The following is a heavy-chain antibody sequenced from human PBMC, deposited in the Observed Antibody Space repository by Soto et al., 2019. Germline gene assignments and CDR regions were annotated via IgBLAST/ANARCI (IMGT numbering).Heavy chain of an antibody. CDR2: INAGNGNT. CDR1: GYTFTSYA. D-gene: IGHD5-18*01. J-gene: IGHJ6*02. V-gene: IGHV1-3*01. Sequence: GASVKVSCKASGYTFTSYAMHCVRQAPGQRLEWMGWINAGNGNTKYSQKFQGRVTITRDTSASTAYMELSSLRSEDTAVYYCARKGGYSYGYNYYYGMDVWGQGTTVTVPS. CDR3: ARKGGYSYGYNYYYGMDV.